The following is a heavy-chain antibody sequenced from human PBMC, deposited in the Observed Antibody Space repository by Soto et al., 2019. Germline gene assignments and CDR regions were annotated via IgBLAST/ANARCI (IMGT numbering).Heavy chain of an antibody. CDR3: ARDVISGSSTRFDP. CDR2: IYYSGST. Sequence: SETLSLTCTVSGGSVSSGSYYWSWIRQPPGKGLEWIGYIYYSGSTNYNPSLKSRVTISVDTSKNQFSLKLSSVTAADTAVYYCARDVISGSSTRFDPWGQGTLVTVSS. CDR1: GGSVSSGSYY. D-gene: IGHD3-10*01. V-gene: IGHV4-61*01. J-gene: IGHJ5*02.